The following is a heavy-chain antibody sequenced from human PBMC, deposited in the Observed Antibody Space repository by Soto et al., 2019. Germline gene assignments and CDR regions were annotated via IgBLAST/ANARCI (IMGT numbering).Heavy chain of an antibody. CDR2: IYYSGST. V-gene: IGHV4-31*03. Sequence: QVQLQESGPGLVKPSQTLSLTCTVSGGSISSGGYYWSWIRQHPGKGLEWIGYIYYSGSTYYNPSLTCRVTISVATSKNQFALYLSAVTAADSAVYYCARGPHLDYWGQGTMVTVSS. J-gene: IGHJ4*02. CDR3: ARGPHLDY. CDR1: GGSISSGGYY.